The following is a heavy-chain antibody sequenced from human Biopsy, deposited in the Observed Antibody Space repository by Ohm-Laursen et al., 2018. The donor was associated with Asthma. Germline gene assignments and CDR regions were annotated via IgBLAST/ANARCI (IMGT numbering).Heavy chain of an antibody. Sequence: SDTLSLTCTVSGGSISSGGYYWSWIRQHPGKGLEWIGYIYYSGSTYYNPSLKSRVTISVDTSKNQFSLNLSSVTAADTVVYYCARWGSFGFDYWGQGTLVTVSS. D-gene: IGHD7-27*01. CDR2: IYYSGST. J-gene: IGHJ4*02. V-gene: IGHV4-31*03. CDR3: ARWGSFGFDY. CDR1: GGSISSGGYY.